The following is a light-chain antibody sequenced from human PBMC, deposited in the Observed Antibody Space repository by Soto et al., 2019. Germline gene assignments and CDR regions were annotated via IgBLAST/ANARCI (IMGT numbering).Light chain of an antibody. CDR3: CSFAGSDWV. CDR2: EVS. V-gene: IGLV2-23*02. J-gene: IGLJ3*02. CDR1: SSDVGSYNL. Sequence: QSALTQPASVSGSPGQSITISCTGTSSDVGSYNLVSWYQQHPGKAPKLMIYEVSKRPSGVSKRFSGSKSGNRASLTISGLQAEDEADYYCCSFAGSDWVFGGGTKLTVL.